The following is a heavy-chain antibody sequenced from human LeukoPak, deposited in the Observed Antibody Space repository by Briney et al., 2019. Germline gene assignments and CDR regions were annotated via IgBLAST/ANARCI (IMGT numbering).Heavy chain of an antibody. D-gene: IGHD5-12*01. V-gene: IGHV4-30-4*01. CDR2: IYYSGST. J-gene: IGHJ3*02. Sequence: PSETLSLTCTVSGGSISSGDYYWSWIRQPPGKTLQRIGYIYYSGSTYYNPSLNTRVTISVDTSKTQFSLKLSSVTAADTAVYYCAREGRVATNAFDIWGQGTMVTVSS. CDR3: AREGRVATNAFDI. CDR1: GGSISSGDYY.